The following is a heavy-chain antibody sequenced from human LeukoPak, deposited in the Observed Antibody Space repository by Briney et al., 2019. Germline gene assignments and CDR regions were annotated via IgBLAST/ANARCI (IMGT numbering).Heavy chain of an antibody. V-gene: IGHV4-61*05. Sequence: PSETLSLTYTVSGGLISSGSSYWSWIRQPPGKGLEWIGYIYYSGSTNYNPSLKSRVTISVDKSKNQFSLKPSSVTAADTAVYYWARARSGSEIFARSFDIWGQGRMVTVSS. CDR1: GGLISSGSSY. CDR2: IYYSGST. J-gene: IGHJ3*02. CDR3: ARARSGSEIFARSFDI. D-gene: IGHD3-3*01.